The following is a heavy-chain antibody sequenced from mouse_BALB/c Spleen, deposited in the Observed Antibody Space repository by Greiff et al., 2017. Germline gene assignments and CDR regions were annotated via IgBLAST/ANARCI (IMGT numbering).Heavy chain of an antibody. Sequence: DVQLQESGPGLVKPSQSLSLTCTVTGYSITSDYAWNWIRQFPGNKLEWMGYISYSGSTSYNPSLKSRISITRDTSKNQFFLQLNSVTTEDTATYYCARSGAFYYDYDDVDYWGQGTTLTVSS. J-gene: IGHJ2*01. V-gene: IGHV3-2*02. CDR3: ARSGAFYYDYDDVDY. D-gene: IGHD2-4*01. CDR2: ISYSGST. CDR1: GYSITSDYA.